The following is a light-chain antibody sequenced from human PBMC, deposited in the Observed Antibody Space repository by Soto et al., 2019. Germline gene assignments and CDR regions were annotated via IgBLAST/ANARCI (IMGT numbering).Light chain of an antibody. J-gene: IGKJ3*01. CDR3: QKYDDAPLT. Sequence: DIQMTQSPSALSASVGDRVTLTCRASQAIRSSLAWYQQKPGRIPTLLIYDASTLQSGVPYRFSGSGSGTDFTLTINGLQPEDVATYFCQKYDDAPLTFGPGTKVDLK. CDR2: DAS. CDR1: QAIRSS. V-gene: IGKV1-27*01.